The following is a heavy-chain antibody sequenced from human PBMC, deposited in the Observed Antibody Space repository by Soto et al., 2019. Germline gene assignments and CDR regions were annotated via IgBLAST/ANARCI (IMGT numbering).Heavy chain of an antibody. J-gene: IGHJ5*02. Sequence: QVQLQQWGAGLLKPSETLSLTCAISGGSSSSHSKSWVRQPPGKGLEWIGEIHHDGSTNYNPSLKSRVTISGDTSKNHFSLELSSVTAADTAVYYCARDFPDSHWNWFDPWGQGTLVTVSS. CDR2: IHHDGST. D-gene: IGHD1-1*01. V-gene: IGHV4-34*01. CDR3: ARDFPDSHWNWFDP. CDR1: GGSSSSHS.